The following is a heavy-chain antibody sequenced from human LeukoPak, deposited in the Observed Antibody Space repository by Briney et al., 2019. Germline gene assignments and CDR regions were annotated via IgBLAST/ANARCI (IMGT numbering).Heavy chain of an antibody. CDR1: GGTFSSYT. J-gene: IGHJ5*02. V-gene: IGHV1-69*04. CDR3: ARDLNYGGNWFDP. D-gene: IGHD1-7*01. Sequence: SVKVSCKASGGTFSSYTISWVRQAPGQGLEWMGRIIPILGIANYAQKFQGRVTITADKSASTAYMELSSLRSEDTAVYYCARDLNYGGNWFDPWGQGTLVTVSS. CDR2: IIPILGIA.